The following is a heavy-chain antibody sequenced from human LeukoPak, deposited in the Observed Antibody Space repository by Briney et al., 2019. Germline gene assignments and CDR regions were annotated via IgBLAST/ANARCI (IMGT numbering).Heavy chain of an antibody. Sequence: SETLSLTCSVSGVSISSYYWSWIRQPPGKGLEWVGYIYYSGSTNYNPSLKSRISISVDTSKHQLSLKLSSVTAADTAVYYCARTTEGGYTYNYFYYYYMDVWGKGTTVTISS. D-gene: IGHD5-18*01. CDR3: ARTTEGGYTYNYFYYYYMDV. CDR2: IYYSGST. J-gene: IGHJ6*03. CDR1: GVSISSYY. V-gene: IGHV4-59*01.